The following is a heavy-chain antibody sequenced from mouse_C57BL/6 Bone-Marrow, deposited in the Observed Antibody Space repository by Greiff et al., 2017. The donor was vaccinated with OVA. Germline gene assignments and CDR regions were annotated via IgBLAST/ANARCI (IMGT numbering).Heavy chain of an antibody. V-gene: IGHV2-6-1*01. CDR1: GFSLTSYG. Sequence: QVQLQQSGPGLVAPSQRLSITCTVSGFSLTSYGVHWVRQPPGKGLEWLVVIWSDGSTTYNSALKSRLSISKDNSKSQVFLKMNSLQTDDTAMYYCARQSDGYYPYFDYWGQGTTLTVSS. CDR2: IWSDGST. D-gene: IGHD2-3*01. J-gene: IGHJ2*01. CDR3: ARQSDGYYPYFDY.